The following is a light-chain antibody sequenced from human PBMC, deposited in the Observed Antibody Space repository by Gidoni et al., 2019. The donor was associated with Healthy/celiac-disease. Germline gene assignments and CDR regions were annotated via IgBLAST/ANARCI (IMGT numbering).Light chain of an antibody. V-gene: IGKV1-5*01. CDR1: QSISSW. CDR3: QQYNSYLYT. J-gene: IGKJ2*01. Sequence: DIQITQSPSTLSASVGDRVTITCRASQSISSWLAWYQQKPGKAPKLLIYDASSLESGVPSRLSGSGSGTECTLNISSLQPDDFATYYCQQYNSYLYTFGQGTKLEIK. CDR2: DAS.